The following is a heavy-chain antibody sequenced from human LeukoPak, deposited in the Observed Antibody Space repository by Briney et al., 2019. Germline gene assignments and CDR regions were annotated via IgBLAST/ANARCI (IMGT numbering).Heavy chain of an antibody. V-gene: IGHV4-34*01. CDR2: INHSGST. J-gene: IGHJ3*02. Sequence: SETLSLTCAVYGGSFSGYYWSWIRQPPGKGLEWIGEINHSGSTNYNPSLKSRVTISVDTSKNQFSLKLSSVTAADTAVYYCASLKPYDYVWGSYQDAFDIWGQGTMVTVSS. CDR1: GGSFSGYY. D-gene: IGHD3-16*02. CDR3: ASLKPYDYVWGSYQDAFDI.